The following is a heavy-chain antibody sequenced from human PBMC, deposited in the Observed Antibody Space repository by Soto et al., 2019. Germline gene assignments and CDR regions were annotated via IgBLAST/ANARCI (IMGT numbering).Heavy chain of an antibody. CDR1: GFTSSTYE. CDR3: ARLVHLYYSDSSGYRGLDH. CDR2: ISSSGYNI. D-gene: IGHD3-22*01. J-gene: IGHJ4*02. V-gene: IGHV3-48*03. Sequence: PGGSLRLSCAASGFTSSTYEMKWARQAPGKGLEWVSYISSSGYNIYYAVSVKGRFNIPRDNAKKSLFLQMNRLRAEDTAVYYCARLVHLYYSDSSGYRGLDHWGQGTLVTVYS.